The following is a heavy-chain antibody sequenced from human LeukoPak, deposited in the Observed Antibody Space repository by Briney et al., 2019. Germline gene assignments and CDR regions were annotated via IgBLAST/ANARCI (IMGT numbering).Heavy chain of an antibody. J-gene: IGHJ4*02. CDR1: GFTFSSYA. CDR2: ISGSGGST. CDR3: AREYSSSSGRSFDY. Sequence: GGSLRLSYAASGFTFSSYAMSWVRQAPGKGLEWVSAISGSGGSTYYADSVKGRFTISRDNAKNSLYLQMNSLRAEDTAVYYCAREYSSSSGRSFDYWGQGTLVTVSS. V-gene: IGHV3-23*01. D-gene: IGHD6-6*01.